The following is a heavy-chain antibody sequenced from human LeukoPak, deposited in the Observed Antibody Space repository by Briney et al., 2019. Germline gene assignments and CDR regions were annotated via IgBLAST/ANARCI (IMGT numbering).Heavy chain of an antibody. Sequence: PGRSLRLSCAASGFTFSSYGMHRVRQAPGKGLEWVAVIWYDGSNKYYADSVKGRFTISRDNSKNTLYLQMNSLRAEDTAVYYCARDRSDQVSRTFDYWGQGTLVTVSS. CDR2: IWYDGSNK. J-gene: IGHJ4*02. CDR1: GFTFSSYG. D-gene: IGHD1-14*01. V-gene: IGHV3-33*01. CDR3: ARDRSDQVSRTFDY.